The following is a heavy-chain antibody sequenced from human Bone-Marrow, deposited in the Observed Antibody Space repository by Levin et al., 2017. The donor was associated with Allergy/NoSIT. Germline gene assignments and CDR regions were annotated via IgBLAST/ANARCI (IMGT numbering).Heavy chain of an antibody. CDR1: GFTFSTYA. D-gene: IGHD6-19*01. J-gene: IGHJ4*02. Sequence: GESLKISCTASGFTFSTYAMSWVRQAPGKGLEWVSSISGGGGRTDYADSVKGRFTISRDNSKNTLYLQMNSLRVEDMAVYYCAKGMELWDIIAVGPPFDYWGQGTLVTVSS. CDR3: AKGMELWDIIAVGPPFDY. V-gene: IGHV3-23*01. CDR2: ISGGGGRT.